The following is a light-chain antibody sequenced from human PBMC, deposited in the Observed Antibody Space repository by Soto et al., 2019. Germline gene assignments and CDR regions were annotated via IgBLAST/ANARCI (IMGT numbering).Light chain of an antibody. CDR1: QVIIRW. CDR3: QQADSFPLT. CDR2: ATS. V-gene: IGKV1-12*01. J-gene: IGKJ5*01. Sequence: IQMTHPRSSVSASVGYRLTITCRASQVIIRWLAWYQQKPGKAPKLLIYATSTLQTGVPSRFSASTSGADFTLTISSLQTEDFATYYCQQADSFPLTFGQGTRLEIK.